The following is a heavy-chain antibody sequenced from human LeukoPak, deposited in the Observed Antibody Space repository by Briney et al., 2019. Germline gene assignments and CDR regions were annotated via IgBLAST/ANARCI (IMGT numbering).Heavy chain of an antibody. CDR2: INGSGSEK. Sequence: QAGGSLRLSCAASGFTFGNYWMTWVRQAPGKGLEWVANINGSGSEKHYVDSMKGRLTISRENAKNLLYLQMNSLRAEDTAVYYCARDLGWSYSGSDPEDYAFDIWGQGTVDTVS. CDR1: GFTFGNYW. V-gene: IGHV3-7*04. J-gene: IGHJ3*02. CDR3: ARDLGWSYSGSDPEDYAFDI. D-gene: IGHD3-10*01.